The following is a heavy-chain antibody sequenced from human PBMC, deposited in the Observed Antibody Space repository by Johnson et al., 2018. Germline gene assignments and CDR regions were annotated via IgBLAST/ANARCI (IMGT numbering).Heavy chain of an antibody. Sequence: VQLVESGGGLVQPGRSLRLSCAASGFTFDDYAMHWVRQAPGKGLEWVSGISWNSGSIGYADSVEGRFTISRDNAKNSLYLQMNSLRAEDTALYYCAKENAGLDAFDIWGQGTMVTVSS. CDR2: ISWNSGSI. V-gene: IGHV3-9*01. J-gene: IGHJ3*02. CDR3: AKENAGLDAFDI. D-gene: IGHD1-14*01. CDR1: GFTFDDYA.